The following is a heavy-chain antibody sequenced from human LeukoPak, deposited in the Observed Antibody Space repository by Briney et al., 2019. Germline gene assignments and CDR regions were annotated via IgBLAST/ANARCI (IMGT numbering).Heavy chain of an antibody. J-gene: IGHJ4*02. D-gene: IGHD2-15*01. CDR2: IKYDDTVK. Sequence: GGSLRLSCTAAGFNFGTYWMSWVRQSPEKGLEFVANIKYDDTVKNYVDSVKGRFTISRDNPSNSVYLQMDSLRPEDTALYYYARDPDSSAFDYWGQGAQVTVSS. CDR3: ARDPDSSAFDY. V-gene: IGHV3-7*01. CDR1: GFNFGTYW.